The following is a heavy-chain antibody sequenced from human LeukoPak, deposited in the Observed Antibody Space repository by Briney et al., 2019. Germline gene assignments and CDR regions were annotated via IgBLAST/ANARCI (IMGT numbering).Heavy chain of an antibody. Sequence: GGSLRLSCAASGFTFSSYWMHWVRQAPGKGLVWVSRINSDGSSTSYADFVKGRFTISRDNAKSTLYLQMNSLRAEDAAVYYCASNYGSGSYYKYYYYGMDVWGKGTTVTVSS. V-gene: IGHV3-74*01. D-gene: IGHD3-10*01. CDR2: INSDGSST. CDR1: GFTFSSYW. CDR3: ASNYGSGSYYKYYYYGMDV. J-gene: IGHJ6*04.